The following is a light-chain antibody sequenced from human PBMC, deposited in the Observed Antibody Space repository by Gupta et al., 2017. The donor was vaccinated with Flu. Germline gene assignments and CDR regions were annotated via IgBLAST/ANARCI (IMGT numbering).Light chain of an antibody. Sequence: ATLSLSPGEGATLSCRASQSVSSYLAWYQQQPGQAPRLLIYDASNRATGIPARFSGSGSGTDFTLTISSLEPEDFAVYYCQQRSNWLSTTFGQGTRVEIK. V-gene: IGKV3-11*01. CDR1: QSVSSY. J-gene: IGKJ5*01. CDR3: QQRSNWLSTT. CDR2: DAS.